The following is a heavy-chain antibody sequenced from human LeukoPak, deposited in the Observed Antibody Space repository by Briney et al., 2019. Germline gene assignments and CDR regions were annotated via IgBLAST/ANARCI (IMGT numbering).Heavy chain of an antibody. CDR1: GYSFTSYW. CDR3: ARPSGYCSSTSCALNGAFDI. V-gene: IGHV5-51*01. CDR2: IYPGDSDT. D-gene: IGHD2-2*01. Sequence: GESLKISCKGSGYSFTSYWIGWVRQMPGKGLEWMGIIYPGDSDTRYSPSLQGQVTISADKSISTAYLQWSSLKASDTAMYYCARPSGYCSSTSCALNGAFDIWGQGTMVTVSS. J-gene: IGHJ3*02.